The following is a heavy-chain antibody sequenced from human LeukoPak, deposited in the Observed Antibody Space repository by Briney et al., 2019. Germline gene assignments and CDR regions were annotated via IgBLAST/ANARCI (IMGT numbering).Heavy chain of an antibody. Sequence: GGSLRLSCAASGFTFSSYAMHWVRQAPGRWLEWVAVISYDGSNKYYADSVKGRFTISRDNSKNTLYLQMNSLRAEDTAVYYCARDHDLPGDTANYGMDVWGQGTTVTVSS. J-gene: IGHJ6*02. D-gene: IGHD5-18*01. CDR1: GFTFSSYA. CDR3: ARDHDLPGDTANYGMDV. CDR2: ISYDGSNK. V-gene: IGHV3-30-3*01.